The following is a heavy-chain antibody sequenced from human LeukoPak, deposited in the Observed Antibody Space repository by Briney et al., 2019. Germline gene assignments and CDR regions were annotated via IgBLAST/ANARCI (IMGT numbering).Heavy chain of an antibody. Sequence: PGRSLRLSCAASGFTFSSYGMHWVRQAPGKGLEWVALIWYDGSKKYYADSVKGRFTISRDNSKNTLDLQLNSLRAEDTAVYYCARDRNDYVWGSFRPMDYWGQGTLVTVSS. J-gene: IGHJ4*02. D-gene: IGHD3-16*02. CDR2: IWYDGSKK. V-gene: IGHV3-33*01. CDR3: ARDRNDYVWGSFRPMDY. CDR1: GFTFSSYG.